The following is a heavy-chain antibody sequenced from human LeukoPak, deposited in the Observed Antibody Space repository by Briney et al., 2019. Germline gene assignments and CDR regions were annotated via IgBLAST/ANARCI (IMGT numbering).Heavy chain of an antibody. V-gene: IGHV4-59*01. D-gene: IGHD2-21*01. Sequence: SETLSLTCTVSGGSISSYYWNWIRQPPGKGLEWIGYIYYSGSTNYNPSLKSRVTISVDTSKNQFSLKLSSVTAADTAVYYCARRPGDPLFDYWGQGTLVTVSS. CDR3: ARRPGDPLFDY. CDR2: IYYSGST. J-gene: IGHJ4*02. CDR1: GGSISSYY.